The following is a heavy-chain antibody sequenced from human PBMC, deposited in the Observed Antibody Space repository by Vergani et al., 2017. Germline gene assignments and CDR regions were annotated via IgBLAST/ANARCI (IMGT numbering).Heavy chain of an antibody. CDR2: IYTSGST. CDR1: GGSISSGSYY. Sequence: QVQLQESGPGLVKPSQTLSLTCTVSGGSISSGSYYWSWIRQPAGKGLEWIGRIYTSGSTNYNPSLKSRVTISVDTSKNQFSLKLSAVTAADTAVYYCARTKPDSGPSYYDYGMDVWGQGTTVTVSS. J-gene: IGHJ6*02. V-gene: IGHV4-61*02. CDR3: ARTKPDSGPSYYDYGMDV. D-gene: IGHD2-15*01.